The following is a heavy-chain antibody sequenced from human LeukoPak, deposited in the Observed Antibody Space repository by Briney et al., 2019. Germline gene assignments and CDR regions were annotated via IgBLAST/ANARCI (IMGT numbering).Heavy chain of an antibody. CDR3: AKDRSGGSGSYYFDY. V-gene: IGHV3-30*04. J-gene: IGHJ4*02. CDR2: ISYDGSNK. D-gene: IGHD3-10*01. CDR1: GFTFSSYA. Sequence: GGSLRLSCAASGFTFSSYAMHWVRQAPGKGLEWVAVISYDGSNKYYADSVKGRFTISRDNSKNTLYLQMNSLRAEDTAVYYCAKDRSGGSGSYYFDYWGQGTLVTVSS.